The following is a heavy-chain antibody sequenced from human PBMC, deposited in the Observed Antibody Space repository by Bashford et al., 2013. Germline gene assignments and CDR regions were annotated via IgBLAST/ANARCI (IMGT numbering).Heavy chain of an antibody. V-gene: IGHV1-69*04. J-gene: IGHJ5*02. D-gene: IGHD4-17*01. Sequence: VASVKVSCTPSGDTNVDDAITWVRQAPGQGLEYLGRLIPLLGHVRYAEKFQNRLTISADTSTSTTYMELFRLTSDDSAIYFCANSTVSSGRVNWLNPWGQGTLVTVSS. CDR3: ANSTVSSGRVNWLNP. CDR2: LIPLLGHV. CDR1: GDTNVDDA.